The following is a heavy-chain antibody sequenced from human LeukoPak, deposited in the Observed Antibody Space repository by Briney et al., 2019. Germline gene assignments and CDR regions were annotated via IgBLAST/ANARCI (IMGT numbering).Heavy chain of an antibody. CDR2: ISAYNGNT. Sequence: GASVRVSCKASGYTFTIYGISWVRQAPGQGLEWMGWISAYNGNTNYAQKLQGRVTMTTDTSTSTAYMELRSLRSDDTAVYYCARGFGLGSSSWYDDAFDIWGQGTLVTVSS. J-gene: IGHJ3*02. V-gene: IGHV1-18*01. CDR3: ARGFGLGSSSWYDDAFDI. CDR1: GYTFTIYG. D-gene: IGHD6-13*01.